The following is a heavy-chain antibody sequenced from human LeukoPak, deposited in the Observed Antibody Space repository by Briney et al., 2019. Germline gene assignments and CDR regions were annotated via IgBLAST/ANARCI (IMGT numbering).Heavy chain of an antibody. J-gene: IGHJ4*02. V-gene: IGHV1-2*02. Sequence: ASVKVSCKASGYTFTGYYMHWVRQAPGQGLEWMGWINPNSGGTNYAQKFQGRVTMTRDTSISTAYMELSRLRSDDTAVYYCARVSKLLTYYYDSSGYYDLDYWGQGTLVTVSS. CDR1: GYTFTGYY. CDR3: ARVSKLLTYYYDSSGYYDLDY. D-gene: IGHD3-22*01. CDR2: INPNSGGT.